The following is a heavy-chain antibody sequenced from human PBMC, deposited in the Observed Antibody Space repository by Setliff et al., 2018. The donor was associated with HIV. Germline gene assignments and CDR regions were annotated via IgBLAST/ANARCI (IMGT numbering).Heavy chain of an antibody. D-gene: IGHD6-19*01. V-gene: IGHV4-4*09. Sequence: PSETLSLTCAVYGGSFSGYYWSWVRQPPGKGLEWIGYIYTTGSTNYNPSLKSRVTMSVDTSKNQFSLKVNSVTAADTAVYYCARSPRIGVAGEFEYWGQGTLVTVSS. CDR3: ARSPRIGVAGEFEY. CDR2: IYTTGST. CDR1: GGSFSGYY. J-gene: IGHJ4*02.